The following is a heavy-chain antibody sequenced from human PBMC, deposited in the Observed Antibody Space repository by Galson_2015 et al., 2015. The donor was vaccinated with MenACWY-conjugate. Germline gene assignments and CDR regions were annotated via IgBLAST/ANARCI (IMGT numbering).Heavy chain of an antibody. CDR2: IWYGGSNK. Sequence: SLRLSCAASGFTFSGYGMHWVRQAPGKGLEWVAIIWYGGSNKYYADSVKGRFTISRDNSKNTLYLQMNGMRAEDTAIYYCASAPFHYYADYWGQGTLVTVSS. CDR1: GFTFSGYG. V-gene: IGHV3-33*01. D-gene: IGHD3-10*01. CDR3: ASAPFHYYADY. J-gene: IGHJ4*02.